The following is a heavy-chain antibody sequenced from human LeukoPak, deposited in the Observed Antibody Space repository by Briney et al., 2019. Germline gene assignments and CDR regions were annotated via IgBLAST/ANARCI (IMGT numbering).Heavy chain of an antibody. CDR2: INTDGSST. CDR3: AAGYSSSWPFDY. J-gene: IGHJ4*02. CDR1: GVTFSSYW. D-gene: IGHD6-13*01. V-gene: IGHV3-74*01. Sequence: PGGSLRLSCAASGVTFSSYWMHWVRQAPGKGLVWVSRINTDGSSTSYADSVKGRFTISRDNAKNTLYLQMNSLRAEDTAVYYCAAGYSSSWPFDYWGQGTLVTVSS.